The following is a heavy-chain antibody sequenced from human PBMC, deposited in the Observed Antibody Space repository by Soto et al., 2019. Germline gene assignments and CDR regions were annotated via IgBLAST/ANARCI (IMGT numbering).Heavy chain of an antibody. CDR2: ISGSGGST. J-gene: IGHJ4*02. Sequence: PGGSVRLSCAASGVTFSIYAMSWVRQAPGKGLEWVSAISGSGGSTYYADSVKGRFTISRDNSKNTLYLQMNSLRAEDTAVYYCAKGAYSSCYPGFFDYWGQGTLVTVSS. CDR1: GVTFSIYA. CDR3: AKGAYSSCYPGFFDY. D-gene: IGHD3-22*01. V-gene: IGHV3-23*01.